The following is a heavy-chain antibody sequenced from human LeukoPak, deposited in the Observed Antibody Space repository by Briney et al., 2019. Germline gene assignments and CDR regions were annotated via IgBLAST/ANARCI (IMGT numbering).Heavy chain of an antibody. CDR2: INHSGST. J-gene: IGHJ4*02. CDR3: ARGFSYYYDSSGYLALKY. CDR1: GGSFSGYY. V-gene: IGHV4-34*01. Sequence: NASETLSLTCAVYGGSFSGYYWSWIRQPPGKGLEWIGEINHSGSTNYNPSLKSRATISVDTSKNQFSLKLSSVTAADTAVYYCARGFSYYYDSSGYLALKYWGQGTLVTVSS. D-gene: IGHD3-22*01.